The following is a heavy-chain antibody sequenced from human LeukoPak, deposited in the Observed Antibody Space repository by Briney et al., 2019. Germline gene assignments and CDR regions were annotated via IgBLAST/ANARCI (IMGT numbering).Heavy chain of an antibody. Sequence: SETLSLTCTVSGGSITSSNWWSWVRQPPGRGLEWIGEIYHSGSANYNPSLKSRVTISVDKSKKQFSLKLKSVTAADTAVYYCARDRIAAAGMADYWGQGTLVTVSS. D-gene: IGHD6-13*01. CDR3: ARDRIAAAGMADY. CDR1: GGSITSSNW. CDR2: IYHSGSA. J-gene: IGHJ4*02. V-gene: IGHV4-4*02.